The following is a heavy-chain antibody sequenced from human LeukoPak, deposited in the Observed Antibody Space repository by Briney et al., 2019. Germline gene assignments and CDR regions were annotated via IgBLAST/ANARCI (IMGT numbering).Heavy chain of an antibody. D-gene: IGHD3-22*01. CDR1: GFTVSSNY. V-gene: IGHV3-53*01. J-gene: IGHJ2*01. Sequence: GGLRLSCAASGFTVSSNYMSWVRQAPGKGLEWVSVIYSGGSSYYADSVKGRFTISRDISKNTLYLQMNSLRAEDTAVYYCARVYYDGVPYWYFDLWGRGTLVTVSS. CDR3: ARVYYDGVPYWYFDL. CDR2: IYSGGSS.